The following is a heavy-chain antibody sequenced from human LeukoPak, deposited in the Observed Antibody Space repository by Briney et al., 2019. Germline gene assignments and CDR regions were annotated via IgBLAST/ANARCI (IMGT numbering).Heavy chain of an antibody. CDR2: IKQDGSEK. CDR3: ARPIVATNLDY. V-gene: IGHV3-7*05. CDR1: GVTFSSFW. D-gene: IGHD5-12*01. J-gene: IGHJ4*02. Sequence: GGTLRLSCAASGVTFSSFWMSWVRQAPGKGLEWVANIKQDGSEKYYVDSVKGRFTISRDNAKNSLYLQMNSLRAEDTAVYYCARPIVATNLDYWGQGTLVTVSS.